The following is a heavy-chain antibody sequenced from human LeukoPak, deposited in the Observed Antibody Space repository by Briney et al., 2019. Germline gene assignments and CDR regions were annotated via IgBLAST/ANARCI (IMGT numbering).Heavy chain of an antibody. Sequence: ASVKVSCKASGYTFTSYDINWVRQATGQGLEWMGWFNPNSNSAGYAQNFQGRVTITGDTSMTTTYMELTSLRAEDTAVYYCARLGMIQAYSTEDYWGQGTLVTVSS. CDR3: ARLGMIQAYSTEDY. D-gene: IGHD6-13*01. CDR1: GYTFTSYD. J-gene: IGHJ4*02. V-gene: IGHV1-8*03. CDR2: FNPNSNSA.